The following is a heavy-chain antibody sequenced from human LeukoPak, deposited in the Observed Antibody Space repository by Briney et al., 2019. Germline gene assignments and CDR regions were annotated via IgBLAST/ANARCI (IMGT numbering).Heavy chain of an antibody. J-gene: IGHJ4*02. V-gene: IGHV1-2*02. CDR1: GYTFTGYY. Sequence: ASVKVSCKASGYTFTGYYMHWVRQAPGQGLEWMGWINPNSGGTNYAQKFQGRVTMTRDTSISTAYMELSRLRSEDTAVYYCARDYYDSSGPFDYWGQGTLVTVSS. D-gene: IGHD3-22*01. CDR2: INPNSGGT. CDR3: ARDYYDSSGPFDY.